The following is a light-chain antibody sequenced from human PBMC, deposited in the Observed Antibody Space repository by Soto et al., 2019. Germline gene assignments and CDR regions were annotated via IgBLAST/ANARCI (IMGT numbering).Light chain of an antibody. CDR1: QGVSTN. CDR3: QQFKIFPFT. V-gene: IGKV1-13*02. J-gene: IGKJ4*01. CDR2: DVS. Sequence: AIQLTQSPSSLSASVGDRVAITCRASQGVSTNLAWYQQKPGKAPQLLISDVSSLEDGVPSRFSGSGSGTDFVFTINSLQPEDFATYSCQQFKIFPFTFGGGTIVDI.